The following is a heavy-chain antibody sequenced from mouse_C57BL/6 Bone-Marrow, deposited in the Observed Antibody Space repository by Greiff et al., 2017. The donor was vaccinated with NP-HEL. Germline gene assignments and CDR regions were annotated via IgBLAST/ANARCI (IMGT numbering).Heavy chain of an antibody. CDR3: ARQHYDGYYLYAMDY. J-gene: IGHJ4*01. V-gene: IGHV2-6-1*01. D-gene: IGHD2-3*01. CDR2: IWSDGST. Sequence: VKLMESGPGLVAPSQSLSITCTVSGFSLTSYGVHWVRQPPGKGLEWLVVIWSDGSTTYNSALKSRLSISKDNSKSQVFLKMNSLQTDDTAMYYCARQHYDGYYLYAMDYWGQGTSVTVSS. CDR1: GFSLTSYG.